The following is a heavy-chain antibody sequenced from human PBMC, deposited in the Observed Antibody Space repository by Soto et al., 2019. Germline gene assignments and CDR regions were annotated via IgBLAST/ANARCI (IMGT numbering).Heavy chain of an antibody. J-gene: IGHJ4*02. Sequence: SETLSLTCTVSGGSISSSSYYWGWIRQPPGKGLEWIGSIYYSGSTYYNPSLKSRVTISVDTSKNQFSLKLSSVTAADTAVYYCARSVVGIVGATFDYWGQGTLVTVS. D-gene: IGHD1-26*01. CDR1: GGSISSSSYY. V-gene: IGHV4-39*01. CDR3: ARSVVGIVGATFDY. CDR2: IYYSGST.